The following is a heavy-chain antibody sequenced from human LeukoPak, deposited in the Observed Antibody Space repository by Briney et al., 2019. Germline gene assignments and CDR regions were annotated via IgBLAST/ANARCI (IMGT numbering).Heavy chain of an antibody. D-gene: IGHD5-18*01. CDR2: ISPYNGHT. CDR3: AGVLQLWSQYYFDY. V-gene: IGHV1-18*01. J-gene: IGHJ4*02. Sequence: ASVKVSCKTSGYPFTTYGVSWVRQAPGQGPEWMGWISPYNGHTVYAQKLQGRGTMTTDTSTTTAYLELRSLGSDDTAVYYCAGVLQLWSQYYFDYWGQGTQVTVSS. CDR1: GYPFTTYG.